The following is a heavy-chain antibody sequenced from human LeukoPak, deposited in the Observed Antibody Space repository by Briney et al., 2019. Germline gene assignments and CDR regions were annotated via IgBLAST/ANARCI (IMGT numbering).Heavy chain of an antibody. CDR3: ARELDVTMVRGDFDY. CDR2: IRDNGSTR. Sequence: GGSLRLSCAASGFSFSRYGLHWVRQAPGKGLEWMAFIRDNGSTRYYADSVKGRFTVSRDNSKNTLYLQMDSLRAEDTAVYYCARELDVTMVRGDFDYWGQGTLVTVSS. CDR1: GFSFSRYG. V-gene: IGHV3-30*02. D-gene: IGHD3-10*01. J-gene: IGHJ4*02.